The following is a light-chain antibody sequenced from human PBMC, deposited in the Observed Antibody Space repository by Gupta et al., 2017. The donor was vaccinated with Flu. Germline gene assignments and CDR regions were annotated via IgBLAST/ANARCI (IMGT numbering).Light chain of an antibody. CDR1: SGQSAYT. CDR2: LNSDGSH. J-gene: IGLJ3*02. Sequence: QVVRTQSPSPSASLRASAKLTYTLSSGQSAYTIAWHQQQPEKGPRYLMKLNSDGSHSKGDGIPDRFSGSSSGAERYLTISSLQSDDEADYYCQTWATGVRVFGGGTKLTVL. V-gene: IGLV4-69*02. CDR3: QTWATGVRV.